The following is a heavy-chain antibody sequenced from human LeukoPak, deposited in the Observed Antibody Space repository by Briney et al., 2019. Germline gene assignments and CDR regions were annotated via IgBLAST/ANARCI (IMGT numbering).Heavy chain of an antibody. CDR3: ARDLGGSYVD. CDR1: GFTFSSYS. Sequence: GGSLRLSCAASGFTFSSYSMNWVRQAPGKGLEWVSSISSSSNSYIYYADSVKGRFTISRDNAKNSLYLQMNSLRAEDTAVYYCARDLGGSYVDWGQGTLVTVSS. CDR2: ISSSSNSYI. J-gene: IGHJ4*02. D-gene: IGHD1-26*01. V-gene: IGHV3-21*01.